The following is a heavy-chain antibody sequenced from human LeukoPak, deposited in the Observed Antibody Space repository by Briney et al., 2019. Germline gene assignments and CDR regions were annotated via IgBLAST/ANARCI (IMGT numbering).Heavy chain of an antibody. CDR1: GFTFSSYS. CDR2: ISSSSSYI. Sequence: PGGSLRLSCAASGFTFSSYSMNWVRQAPGKGLEWVSSISSSSSYIYYADSVKGRFTISRDNAKNSLYLQMNSLRAEDTAVYYCARDTAGKYSSSWVLDYWGQGTLVTVSS. V-gene: IGHV3-21*01. J-gene: IGHJ4*02. D-gene: IGHD6-13*01. CDR3: ARDTAGKYSSSWVLDY.